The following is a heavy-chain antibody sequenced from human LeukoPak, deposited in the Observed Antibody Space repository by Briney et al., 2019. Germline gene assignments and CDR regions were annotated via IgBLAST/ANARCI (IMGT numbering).Heavy chain of an antibody. D-gene: IGHD3-22*01. V-gene: IGHV1-2*02. CDR1: GYTFTGYY. J-gene: IGHJ5*02. CDR2: INPNSGGT. CDR3: ARDPSYYYDSSGYYSGNWFDP. Sequence: ASVKVSCKASGYTFTGYYMHWVRQAPGQGLEWMGWINPNSGGTNYAQKFQGRVTMTRDTSISTAYMELSRLRSDDTAVYYCARDPSYYYDSSGYYSGNWFDPWGQGTLVTVSS.